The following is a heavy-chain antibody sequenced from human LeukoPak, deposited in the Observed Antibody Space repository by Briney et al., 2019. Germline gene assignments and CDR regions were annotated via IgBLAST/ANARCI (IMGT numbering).Heavy chain of an antibody. CDR2: ISSSSSYI. CDR1: GFTFSSYS. Sequence: GGSLRLSCAASGFTFSSYSMNWVRQAPGKGLEWVSSISSSSSYIYYADSVKGRFTISRDNAKNSLYLQMNSLRAEDTAVYYCARYSNCSGGSCYSGPLGYWGQGTLVTVSS. CDR3: ARYSNCSGGSCYSGPLGY. J-gene: IGHJ4*02. D-gene: IGHD2-15*01. V-gene: IGHV3-21*01.